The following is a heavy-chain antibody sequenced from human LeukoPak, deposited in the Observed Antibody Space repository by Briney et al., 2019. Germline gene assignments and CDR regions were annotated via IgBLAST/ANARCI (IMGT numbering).Heavy chain of an antibody. CDR1: GGSISGYH. V-gene: IGHV4-59*01. Sequence: SETLSLTCNVSGGSISGYHWSWIRQPPGKGLEWLGYIYYSGSSNYNPSLKSRVTISADTSKNQFSLKLSSVTAADTAVYYCARVPRSYYYYYYMDVWGKGTTVTVSS. J-gene: IGHJ6*03. CDR2: IYYSGSS. CDR3: ARVPRSYYYYYYMDV.